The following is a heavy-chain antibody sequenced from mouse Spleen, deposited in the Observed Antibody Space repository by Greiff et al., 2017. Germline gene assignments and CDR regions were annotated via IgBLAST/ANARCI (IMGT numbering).Heavy chain of an antibody. CDR3: ARVGPEAWFAY. CDR2: INPYNGGT. Sequence: EVQLQQSGPELVKPGASVKISCKASGYTFTDYNMDWVKQSHGKSLEWIGDINPYNGGTNYNQKFKGKATLTVDKSSSTAYMELRSLTSEDTAVYYCARVGPEAWFAYWGQGTLVTVSA. V-gene: IGHV1-18*01. D-gene: IGHD4-1*01. J-gene: IGHJ3*01. CDR1: GYTFTDYN.